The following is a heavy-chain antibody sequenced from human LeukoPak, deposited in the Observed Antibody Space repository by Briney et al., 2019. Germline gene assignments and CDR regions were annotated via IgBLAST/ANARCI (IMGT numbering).Heavy chain of an antibody. CDR3: ARVAYHDAFDI. Sequence: SETLSLTCTVSGGSISSYYWSWIRQPPGKGLEWIGYIYHSGSTYYNPSLKSRVTISVDRSKNQFSLKLSSVTAADTAVYYCARVAYHDAFDIWGQGTMDTVSS. CDR2: IYHSGST. J-gene: IGHJ3*02. D-gene: IGHD2-2*01. V-gene: IGHV4-59*12. CDR1: GGSISSYY.